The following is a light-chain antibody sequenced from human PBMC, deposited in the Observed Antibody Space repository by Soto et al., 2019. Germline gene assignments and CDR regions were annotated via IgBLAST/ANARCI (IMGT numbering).Light chain of an antibody. V-gene: IGKV3-11*01. CDR2: DAS. Sequence: EIVLTQSPATRSLSPGERATLSFRSRQSGISYLAWYQQKPGQLPSFHNYDASTRATGRPASSSGSRSGTVFTRTVGSLEHEDYAGYYCQQRSNWLTFGQGTRLEIK. CDR3: QQRSNWLT. CDR1: QSGISY. J-gene: IGKJ5*01.